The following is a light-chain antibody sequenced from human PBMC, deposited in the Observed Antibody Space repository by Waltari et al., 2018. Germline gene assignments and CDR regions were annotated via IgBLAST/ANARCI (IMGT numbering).Light chain of an antibody. Sequence: IIMTQSPATLSLSPGERAILSCRASQSVSSDLAWYQQKPGQAPRLLIYGASSRATGIPDRFSGSGSGTEFTLTISSLEPEDFAVYYCQKYRTSPRTFGQGTKVEIK. CDR3: QKYRTSPRT. V-gene: IGKV3-20*01. CDR1: QSVSSD. J-gene: IGKJ1*01. CDR2: GAS.